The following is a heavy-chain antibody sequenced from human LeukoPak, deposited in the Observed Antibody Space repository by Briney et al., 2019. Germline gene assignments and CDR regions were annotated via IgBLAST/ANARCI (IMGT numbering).Heavy chain of an antibody. D-gene: IGHD4-17*01. CDR1: GGSIGSSSYY. Sequence: SETLSLTCTVSGGSIGSSSYYWGWIRQPPGKGLEWIGSIYYSGSTYYNPSLKSRVTISVDTSKNQFSLKLSSVTAADTAVYYCARFLDYGDLWGQGTLVTVSS. V-gene: IGHV4-39*07. CDR2: IYYSGST. CDR3: ARFLDYGDL. J-gene: IGHJ4*02.